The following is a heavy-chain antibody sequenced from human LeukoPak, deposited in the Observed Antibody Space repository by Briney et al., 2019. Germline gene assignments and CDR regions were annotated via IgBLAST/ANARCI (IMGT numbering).Heavy chain of an antibody. J-gene: IGHJ4*02. V-gene: IGHV3-30*19. CDR1: GFIFSDYD. CDR2: ISYDRSNK. Sequence: GGSLRLSCAASGFIFSDYDMHWVRQAPGKGLEWVAVISYDRSNKYYADSVKGRFTISRDNSKNTLYLQMNSLGPEDTAMYYCAKVRVVFNWNYAYYFDYWGQGTLVTVSS. D-gene: IGHD1-7*01. CDR3: AKVRVVFNWNYAYYFDY.